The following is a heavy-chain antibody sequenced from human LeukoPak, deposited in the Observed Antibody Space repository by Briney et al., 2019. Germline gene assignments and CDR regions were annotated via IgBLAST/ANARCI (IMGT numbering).Heavy chain of an antibody. D-gene: IGHD6-19*01. V-gene: IGHV1-18*01. CDR1: GYTFTSYG. Sequence: ASVTLSFKASGYTFTSYGISWVRLPPGPGLEWMGWISVYNGNTNYAQRRQGRVTMTTDTTTSTAYMEMRSLRTDDTAVYNCARDQALAGEGIDYWGQGTLVTVSS. J-gene: IGHJ4*02. CDR3: ARDQALAGEGIDY. CDR2: ISVYNGNT.